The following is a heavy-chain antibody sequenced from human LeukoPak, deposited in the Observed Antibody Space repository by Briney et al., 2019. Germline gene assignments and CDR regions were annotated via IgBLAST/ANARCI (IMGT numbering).Heavy chain of an antibody. Sequence: GASVKVSCKASGNSLTPYYMHWVRQAPGQGLEWMGWINPNNGGTHYAQNFQGRVTMTRDTSISTAYMELTSLKSDDTAVYYCARGLIVVVPGKQVDWFDPWGQGTLVTVSS. CDR1: GNSLTPYY. CDR3: ARGLIVVVPGKQVDWFDP. J-gene: IGHJ5*02. CDR2: INPNNGGT. D-gene: IGHD2-2*01. V-gene: IGHV1-2*02.